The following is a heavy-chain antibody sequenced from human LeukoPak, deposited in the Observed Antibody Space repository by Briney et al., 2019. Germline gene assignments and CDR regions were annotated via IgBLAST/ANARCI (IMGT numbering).Heavy chain of an antibody. CDR1: GGSISSYY. CDR2: IYYSGST. V-gene: IGHV4-59*01. CDR3: ARAGQERTENYYYYYMDV. J-gene: IGHJ6*03. Sequence: SETLSLTCTVSGGSISSYYWSWIRQPPGKGLEWIGYIYYSGSTNYNPSLKSRVTISVDTSKNQFSLKLSSVTAADTAVYYCARAGQERTENYYYYYMDVWGKGTTVTVSS. D-gene: IGHD1-26*01.